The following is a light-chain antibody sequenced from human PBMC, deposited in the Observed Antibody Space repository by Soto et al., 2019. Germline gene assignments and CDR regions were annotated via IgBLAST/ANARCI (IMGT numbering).Light chain of an antibody. J-gene: IGLJ2*01. CDR2: EGT. CDR3: CSFAVGAALV. Sequence: QSVLTQPASVSASPGQSITISCTGTSSNVGTYDLVSWYQHHPDKAPKLIIYEGTKRPPGISSRFSGSKSGNAASLTISGLQVEEEADHYCCSFAVGAALVFGGGTKLTVL. CDR1: SSNVGTYDL. V-gene: IGLV2-23*01.